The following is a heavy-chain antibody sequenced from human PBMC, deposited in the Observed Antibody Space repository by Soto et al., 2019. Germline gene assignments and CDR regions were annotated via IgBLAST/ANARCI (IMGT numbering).Heavy chain of an antibody. D-gene: IGHD2-15*01. CDR2: TYYRSKWYN. Sequence: SQTLSLTCAISGDSASSNSAAWNWIRQSPSRGLEWLGRTYYRSKWYNDYAVSVKSRITINPDTSKNQFSLQLNSVTPEDTAVYYCVRDDCSGRSCYSVFDYRGQGTLVTVSS. J-gene: IGHJ4*02. V-gene: IGHV6-1*01. CDR1: GDSASSNSAA. CDR3: VRDDCSGRSCYSVFDY.